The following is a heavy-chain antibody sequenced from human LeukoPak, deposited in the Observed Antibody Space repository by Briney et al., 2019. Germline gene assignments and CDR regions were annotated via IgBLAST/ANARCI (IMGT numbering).Heavy chain of an antibody. D-gene: IGHD3-10*01. CDR3: VRVLRPMASQYYFDY. J-gene: IGHJ4*02. CDR1: GGSISSSSYY. V-gene: IGHV4-39*01. CDR2: IYYSGST. Sequence: MPSETLSLTCSVSGGSISSSSYYWGWIRQPPGKGLEWIGSIYYSGSTYYNPSLKSRVTISIDTSKNQFSLKLSSVTAADTAVYYCVRVLRPMASQYYFDYWGQGTLVTVSS.